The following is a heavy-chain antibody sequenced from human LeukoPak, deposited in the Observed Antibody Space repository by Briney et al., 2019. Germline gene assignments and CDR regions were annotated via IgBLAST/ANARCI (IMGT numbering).Heavy chain of an antibody. CDR1: GYTFTSYD. CDR2: MNPNSGNT. Sequence: ASVKVSCKASGYTFTSYDINWVRQATGQGLEWMGWMNPNSGNTGYAQKFQGRVTMTRNTSISTAYMELSSLRSDDTAVYYCARAEYSSGWADYWGQGTLVTVSS. J-gene: IGHJ4*02. V-gene: IGHV1-8*01. D-gene: IGHD6-19*01. CDR3: ARAEYSSGWADY.